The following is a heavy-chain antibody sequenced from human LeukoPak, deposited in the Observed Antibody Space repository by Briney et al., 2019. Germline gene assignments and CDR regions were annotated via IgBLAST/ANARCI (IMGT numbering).Heavy chain of an antibody. V-gene: IGHV5-51*01. D-gene: IGHD5-24*01. CDR3: ARSPRDGYSDDVDDI. CDR2: FNGGESDN. Sequence: GESLKISCKASAYSFTSSWISWLGRMPGKGREGWGIFNGGESDNKYSKSFQGQVTISADKTISTAYLQWSSMKASDTAIYYCARSPRDGYSDDVDDIWVQGTMVTVSS. J-gene: IGHJ3*02. CDR1: AYSFTSSW.